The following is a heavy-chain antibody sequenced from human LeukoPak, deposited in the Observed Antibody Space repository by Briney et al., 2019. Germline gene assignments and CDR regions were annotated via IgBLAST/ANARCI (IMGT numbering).Heavy chain of an antibody. Sequence: SETLSLTCTVSGGSISSSSYYWGWIRQPPGKGLEWIGSIYYSGSTYYNPSFKSRVTISVDTSKNQFSLKLSSVTAADTAVYYCARGMVRGVFDYWGQGTLVTVSS. CDR1: GGSISSSSYY. CDR3: ARGMVRGVFDY. CDR2: IYYSGST. J-gene: IGHJ4*02. V-gene: IGHV4-39*07. D-gene: IGHD3-10*01.